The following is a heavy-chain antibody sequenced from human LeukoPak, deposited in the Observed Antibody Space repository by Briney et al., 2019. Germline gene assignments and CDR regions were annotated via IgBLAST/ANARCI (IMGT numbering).Heavy chain of an antibody. CDR1: GFTFSTHH. CDR3: ARDWDDILTGQFN. Sequence: GGSLRLSCAASGFTFSTHHMTWVRQAPGKRLEWVSSITAGGDGTYYADSVRGRFTISRDNAKNSLYLQMNSLRAEDTAVYYCARDWDDILTGQFNWGQGTLVTVSS. CDR2: ITAGGDGT. D-gene: IGHD3-9*01. J-gene: IGHJ4*02. V-gene: IGHV3-23*01.